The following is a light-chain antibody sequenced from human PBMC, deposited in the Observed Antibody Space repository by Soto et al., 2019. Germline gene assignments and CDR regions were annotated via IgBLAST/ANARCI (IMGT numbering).Light chain of an antibody. Sequence: DIQMTQSPSSLSASVGDRVSITCRASQSISYYLNWYQQKQGRAPRLLIYSTSTLQSGVPSKFSGSASGTDFSLSVSNLQPEDCATYYCQQSYRFPLWTFGQGTKVDIK. CDR1: QSISYY. J-gene: IGKJ1*01. CDR3: QQSYRFPLWT. CDR2: STS. V-gene: IGKV1-39*01.